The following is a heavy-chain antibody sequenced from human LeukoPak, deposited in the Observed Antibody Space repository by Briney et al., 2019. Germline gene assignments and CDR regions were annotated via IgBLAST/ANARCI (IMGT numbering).Heavy chain of an antibody. CDR3: ATGRSIRYFDY. V-gene: IGHV4-34*01. CDR2: INHSGST. CDR1: GGSFSGYY. Sequence: SETLSLTCAVYGGSFSGYYWSWIRQPPRKGLEWIGEINHSGSTNYNPSLKSRVTISVDTSKSQFSLKLSSATAADTAVYYCATGRSIRYFDYWGQGTLLTVSS. D-gene: IGHD3-9*01. J-gene: IGHJ4*02.